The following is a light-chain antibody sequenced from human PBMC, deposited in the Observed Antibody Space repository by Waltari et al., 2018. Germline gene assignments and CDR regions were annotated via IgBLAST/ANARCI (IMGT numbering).Light chain of an antibody. CDR2: DVS. CDR3: CSDAGNYIHVL. Sequence: QSALTQPASVSGSPGQSITISCTGTSSDVGGYNSVSWYLHHPGKAPKVIIYDVSQRPSGVLNPSSGSKSCNTASLTSSGLQPEDEADYVVCSDAGNYIHVLFGGGTKLTVL. CDR1: SSDVGGYNS. V-gene: IGLV2-23*02. J-gene: IGLJ2*01.